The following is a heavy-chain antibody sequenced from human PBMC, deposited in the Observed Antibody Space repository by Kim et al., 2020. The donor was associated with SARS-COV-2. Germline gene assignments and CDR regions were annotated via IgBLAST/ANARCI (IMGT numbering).Heavy chain of an antibody. D-gene: IGHD3-10*01. V-gene: IGHV1-3*01. J-gene: IGHJ6*02. CDR3: ATGGGSAPGSMFAHYYYYYGMDV. Sequence: ASVKVSCKASGYTFTSYAMHWVRQAPGQRLEWMGWINAGNGNTKYSQKFQGRVTITRDTSASTAYMELSSLRSEDTAVYYCATGGGSAPGSMFAHYYYYYGMDVWGQGTTVTVSS. CDR2: INAGNGNT. CDR1: GYTFTSYA.